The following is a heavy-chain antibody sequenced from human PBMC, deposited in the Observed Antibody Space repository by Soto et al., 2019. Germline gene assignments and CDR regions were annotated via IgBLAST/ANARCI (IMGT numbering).Heavy chain of an antibody. CDR1: GFSLSNARMG. V-gene: IGHV2-26*01. Sequence: QVTLKESGPVLVKPTETLTLTCTVSGFSLSNARMGVSWIRQPPGKALERLAHIFSNDEKSYSTSLKSRLTISKDTSKSQVVLTMTNMDPVDTATYYCARTQIGYCSSTGCYDVRDYWGQGTLVTVSS. CDR3: ARTQIGYCSSTGCYDVRDY. D-gene: IGHD2-2*01. CDR2: IFSNDEK. J-gene: IGHJ4*02.